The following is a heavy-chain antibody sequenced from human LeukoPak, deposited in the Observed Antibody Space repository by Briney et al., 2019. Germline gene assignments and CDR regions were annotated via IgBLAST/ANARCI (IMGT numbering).Heavy chain of an antibody. CDR2: INPSGGST. V-gene: IGHV1-46*01. CDR1: GYTFTSYY. D-gene: IGHD6-13*01. J-gene: IGHJ5*02. Sequence: GASVKVSCKASGYTFTSYYMHWVRQAPGQGLEWMGIINPSGGSTSYAQKFQGRVTMTRDTSTSTVYMELSSLRSEDTAVYYCARDPPTGSSSWYGFGFDPWGQGTLVTVSS. CDR3: ARDPPTGSSSWYGFGFDP.